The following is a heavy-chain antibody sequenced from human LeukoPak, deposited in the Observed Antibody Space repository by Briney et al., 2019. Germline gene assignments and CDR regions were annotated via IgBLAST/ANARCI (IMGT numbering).Heavy chain of an antibody. CDR2: IIPIFGTA. CDR1: GDTFSNYA. V-gene: IGHV1-69*05. Sequence: GASVKVSCKASGDTFSNYAISWVRQAPGQGLEWMGGIIPIFGTAKYAQKFQGRVTMTRDTSTSTVYMELSSLRSEDTAVYYCGRAFIVVKAAAINGPINWFDPWGQGTLVTVSS. CDR3: GRAFIVVKAAAINGPINWFDP. D-gene: IGHD2-2*02. J-gene: IGHJ5*02.